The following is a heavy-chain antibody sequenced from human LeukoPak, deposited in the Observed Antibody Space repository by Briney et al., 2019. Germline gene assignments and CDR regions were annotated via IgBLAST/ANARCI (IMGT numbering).Heavy chain of an antibody. Sequence: SETLSLTCTVSGGSISSYYWSWIRQPPGKGLEWIGYIYYSGSTNYNPSLKSRVTISVDTSKNQFSLKLSSVTAADTAVYYCARDGGVAAAGNYYYYYMDVWGKGTTVTVSS. D-gene: IGHD6-13*01. V-gene: IGHV4-59*12. CDR1: GGSISSYY. J-gene: IGHJ6*03. CDR2: IYYSGST. CDR3: ARDGGVAAAGNYYYYYMDV.